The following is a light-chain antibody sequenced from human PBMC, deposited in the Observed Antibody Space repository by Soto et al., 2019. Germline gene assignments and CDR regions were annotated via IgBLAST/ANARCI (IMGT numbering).Light chain of an antibody. V-gene: IGKV3-20*01. CDR1: QSVRSNY. CDR3: QQYDRSPYT. J-gene: IGKJ2*01. CDR2: GAS. Sequence: EIVLTQSTGTLSLSPGERATLSCRASQSVRSNYLAWYQQKPGQAPRLLIYGASSRATAIPDRFSGSGSGTDFTLTISRLEPEDFAVYSCQQYDRSPYTFGQGTKLEIK.